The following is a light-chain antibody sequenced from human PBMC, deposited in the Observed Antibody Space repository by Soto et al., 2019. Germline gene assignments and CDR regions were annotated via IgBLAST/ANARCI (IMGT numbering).Light chain of an antibody. CDR1: QSISFW. CDR2: DAS. V-gene: IGKV1-5*01. J-gene: IGKJ2*03. CDR3: QQYNSFSPYS. Sequence: DIQMTQSPSTLSVSIGDRVSITCRASQSISFWLAWYQQKPGKAPKLLIYDASTLYSGVPSRFSGTKSGTEFTLTISGLQPDDFASYYCQQYNSFSPYSFGQGTKLEI.